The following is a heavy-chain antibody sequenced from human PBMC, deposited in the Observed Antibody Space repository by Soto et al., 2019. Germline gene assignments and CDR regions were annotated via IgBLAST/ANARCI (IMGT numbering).Heavy chain of an antibody. V-gene: IGHV3-7*01. Sequence: EVQLVESGGGLVQPGGSLRLSCAASGFTFSSYWMSWVRQAPGKGLEWVANIIQDGSEKSYVDSVKGRFTISRDNAKSSLYLQMNSLRAEDTAVYSCARGRGYCSGTSCFPYCFDYWGQGTLVTVSS. CDR2: IIQDGSEK. CDR3: ARGRGYCSGTSCFPYCFDY. D-gene: IGHD2-2*01. CDR1: GFTFSSYW. J-gene: IGHJ4*02.